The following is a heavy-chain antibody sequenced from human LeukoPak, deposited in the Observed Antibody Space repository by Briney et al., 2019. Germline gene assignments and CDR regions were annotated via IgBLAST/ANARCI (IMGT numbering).Heavy chain of an antibody. J-gene: IGHJ4*02. CDR3: AKDLRWYSSGRWGVY. Sequence: GGSLRLSCAASGFTFSSYAMSWVRQAPGKGLEWVSAISGSGGSTYYADSVKGRFTISGDNSKNTLYLQMNSLRAEDTAVYYCAKDLRWYSSGRWGVYWGQGTLVTVSS. CDR1: GFTFSSYA. V-gene: IGHV3-23*01. D-gene: IGHD6-19*01. CDR2: ISGSGGST.